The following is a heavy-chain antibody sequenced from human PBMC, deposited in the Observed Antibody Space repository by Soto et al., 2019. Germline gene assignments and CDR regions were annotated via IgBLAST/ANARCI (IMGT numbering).Heavy chain of an antibody. Sequence: GASVKVSCKASGYTFTSYGISWVRQAPGQGIEWMGWISAYNGNTNYAQKLQGRVTITTHTSTSTAYMELRSLRSDDTALYFCASRYNWNPRGAFDIWGQGTMVTVSS. V-gene: IGHV1-18*01. D-gene: IGHD1-20*01. CDR3: ASRYNWNPRGAFDI. CDR2: ISAYNGNT. CDR1: GYTFTSYG. J-gene: IGHJ3*02.